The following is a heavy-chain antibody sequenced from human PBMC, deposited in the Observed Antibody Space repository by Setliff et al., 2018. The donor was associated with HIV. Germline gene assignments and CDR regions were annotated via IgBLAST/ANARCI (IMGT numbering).Heavy chain of an antibody. D-gene: IGHD6-19*01. CDR1: GYTFTSYD. Sequence: ASVKVSCKASGYTFTSYDINWVRQATGQGLEWMGWMNPNSGNTGYAQKFQGRVTMTTDTSTGTAYMELRSLRSDDTAVYYCARLGSAWSDSYYYAMDVWGQGTTVTVSS. V-gene: IGHV1-8*02. J-gene: IGHJ6*02. CDR2: MNPNSGNT. CDR3: ARLGSAWSDSYYYAMDV.